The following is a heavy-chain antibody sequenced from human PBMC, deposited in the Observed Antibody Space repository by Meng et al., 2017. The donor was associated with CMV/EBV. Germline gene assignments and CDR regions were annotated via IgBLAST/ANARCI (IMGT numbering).Heavy chain of an antibody. CDR2: INSDGSSI. V-gene: IGHV3-74*01. J-gene: IGHJ4*02. CDR3: AKDMREQLGPAINY. D-gene: IGHD6-6*01. Sequence: GESLKISCAASGFTFSSYWMHWVRQAPGKGLVWVSRINSDGSSIGYADSVKGRFTISRDNAKNSLYLQMNSLRAEDTALYYCAKDMREQLGPAINYWGQGTLVTVSS. CDR1: GFTFSSYW.